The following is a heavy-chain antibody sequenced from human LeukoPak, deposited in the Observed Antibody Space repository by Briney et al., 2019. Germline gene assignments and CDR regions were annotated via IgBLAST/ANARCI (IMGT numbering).Heavy chain of an antibody. D-gene: IGHD3-3*01. CDR2: ISGSGGST. CDR3: ARGTFLAFDY. CDR1: GFTFSRYD. J-gene: IGHJ4*02. Sequence: GGTLRLSCAASGFTFSRYDMSWVRQAPGKGLEWVSAISGSGGSTYYADSVKGRFTISRDNAKNSLYLQMNSLRAEDTAVYYCARGTFLAFDYWGQGTLVTVSS. V-gene: IGHV3-23*01.